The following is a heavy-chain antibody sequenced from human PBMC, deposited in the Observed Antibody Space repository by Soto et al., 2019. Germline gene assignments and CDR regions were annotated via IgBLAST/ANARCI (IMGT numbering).Heavy chain of an antibody. J-gene: IGHJ4*02. V-gene: IGHV1-69*09. D-gene: IGHD2-2*01. Sequence: QVQLVQSGAEVKKPESSVKVSCKTSGGTFVRHVISWVRQDPGQGPEWMGKINPLSGIPNYAQKFQDRVTFTADTESSTPYMELSSLRSDGTAVYYCATPACAAIWRCPSQNLDHWGQGTLVTVSS. CDR1: GGTFVRHV. CDR2: INPLSGIP. CDR3: ATPACAAIWRCPSQNLDH.